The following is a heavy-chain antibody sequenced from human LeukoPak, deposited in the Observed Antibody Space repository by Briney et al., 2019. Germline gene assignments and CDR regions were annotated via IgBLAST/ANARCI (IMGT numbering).Heavy chain of an antibody. Sequence: SETLSLTCTVSGGSIRSNSYNWGWIRQPPGKGLEWIGSIHYTGTTYYNPSLKSRVTISVDTSENQFSLKLSSVTAADTAVYYCARTERSFYYYYYMDVWGKGTTVTVSS. J-gene: IGHJ6*03. D-gene: IGHD1-26*01. CDR3: ARTERSFYYYYYMDV. V-gene: IGHV4-39*07. CDR2: IHYTGTT. CDR1: GGSIRSNSYN.